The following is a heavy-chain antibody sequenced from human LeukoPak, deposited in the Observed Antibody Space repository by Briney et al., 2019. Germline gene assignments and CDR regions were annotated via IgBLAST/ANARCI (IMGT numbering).Heavy chain of an antibody. CDR1: GYTFTNYY. V-gene: IGHV1-46*01. CDR3: AREAVTIFGLVRTQTPKGSHRFDP. CDR2: INPSGGTT. J-gene: IGHJ5*02. Sequence: ASVKVSCKASGYTFTNYYIHWVRQAPGQGLEWMGLINPSGGTTNCAQKFQGRVTMTRDMSTTTVYMHLSSLRSEDTAVYYCAREAVTIFGLVRTQTPKGSHRFDPWGQGTLVTVSS. D-gene: IGHD3-3*01.